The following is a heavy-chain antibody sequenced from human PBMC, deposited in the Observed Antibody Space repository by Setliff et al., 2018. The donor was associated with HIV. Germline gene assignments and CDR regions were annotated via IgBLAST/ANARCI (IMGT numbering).Heavy chain of an antibody. D-gene: IGHD3-22*01. CDR1: GYSISSGCY. Sequence: PSETLSLTCAVSGYSISSGCYWGWIRQPPGKGLEWIGHIYHSGSTSYNPSLKSRATISVDTSKNQFSLKLSSVTAADTAVYYCATVSGYYWQYFDYWGPGTLVTVSS. CDR3: ATVSGYYWQYFDY. V-gene: IGHV4-38-2*01. J-gene: IGHJ4*02. CDR2: IYHSGST.